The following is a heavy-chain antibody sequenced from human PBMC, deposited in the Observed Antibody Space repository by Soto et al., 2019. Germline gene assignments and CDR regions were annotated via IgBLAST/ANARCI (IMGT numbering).Heavy chain of an antibody. CDR1: GYTFTGYY. D-gene: IGHD2-2*01. J-gene: IGHJ5*02. Sequence: ASVKVSCKASGYTFTGYYMHWVRQAPGQGLEWMGWINPNSGGTNYAQKFQGRVTMTRDTSISTAYMELSRLRSDDTAVYYCARQDIVVVPAASPLARSSRYNWFDPWGQGTLVTVSS. CDR2: INPNSGGT. CDR3: ARQDIVVVPAASPLARSSRYNWFDP. V-gene: IGHV1-2*02.